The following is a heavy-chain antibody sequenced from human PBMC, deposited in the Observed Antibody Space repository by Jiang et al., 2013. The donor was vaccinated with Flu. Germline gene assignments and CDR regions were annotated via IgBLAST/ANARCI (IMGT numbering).Heavy chain of an antibody. CDR3: ATLYYGSGSYSDNFR. J-gene: IGHJ4*02. V-gene: IGHV4-38-2*02. CDR1: GYSISSGYY. CDR2: IYHSGST. D-gene: IGHD3-10*01. Sequence: GSGLVKPSETLSLTCTVSGYSISSGYYWGWIRQPPGKGLEWIGSIYHSGSTYYNPSLKSRVTISLDTSKNQFSLKLSSVTAADTAVYYCATLYYGSGSYSDNFRWGQGTLVTVSS.